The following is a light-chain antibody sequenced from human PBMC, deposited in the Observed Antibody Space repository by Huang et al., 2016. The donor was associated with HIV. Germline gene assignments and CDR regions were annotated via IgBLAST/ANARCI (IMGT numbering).Light chain of an antibody. CDR1: LDINNY. CDR3: QQYDTLPLT. V-gene: IGKV1-33*01. Sequence: DIQMTQSPSSLSASLGDKVTITCQASLDINNYLNWYQKKTGKVPKLLISEASDLETGVPPRFSGSRSGTNFTLTVSSLQAEDIGAYYCQQYDTLPLTFGQGTNVEI. CDR2: EAS. J-gene: IGKJ1*01.